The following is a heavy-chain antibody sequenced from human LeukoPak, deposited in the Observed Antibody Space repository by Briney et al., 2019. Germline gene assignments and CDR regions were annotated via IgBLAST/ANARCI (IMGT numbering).Heavy chain of an antibody. D-gene: IGHD3-16*01. Sequence: SETLSLTCTVSGGSISSYYWGWIRQPPGKGLEWIGYIYYSGSTNYNPSLKSRVTISVDTSKNQFSLKLSSVTAADTAVYCCARWTWGNFDYWGQGTLVTVSS. CDR2: IYYSGST. J-gene: IGHJ4*02. CDR3: ARWTWGNFDY. CDR1: GGSISSYY. V-gene: IGHV4-59*01.